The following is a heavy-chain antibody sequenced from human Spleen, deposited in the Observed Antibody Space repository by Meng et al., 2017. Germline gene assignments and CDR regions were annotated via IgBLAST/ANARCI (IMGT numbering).Heavy chain of an antibody. CDR3: ARKAGNCISTTCYSLDY. J-gene: IGHJ4*02. V-gene: IGHV1-69*05. Sequence: SVKVSCKALGGIFSNYVIGWVRQAPGQGLEWMGGINAVFGTTNYAQKFQGRLTITTDESTSTVYMELTRLTSEDTAVYFCARKAGNCISTTCYSLDYWGQGTLVTVSS. D-gene: IGHD2-2*01. CDR1: GGIFSNYV. CDR2: INAVFGTT.